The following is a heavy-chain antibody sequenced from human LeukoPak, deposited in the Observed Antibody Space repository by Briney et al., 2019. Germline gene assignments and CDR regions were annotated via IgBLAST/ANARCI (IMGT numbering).Heavy chain of an antibody. D-gene: IGHD3-3*01. V-gene: IGHV1-69*13. CDR3: ARDIIYEDFWSGYHNWFDP. Sequence: SVKVSCKASGGTFSSYAISWVRQAPGQGLEWMGGIIPIFGTANYAQKFQGKVTITADESTSTAYMELSSLRSEDTAVYYCARDIIYEDFWSGYHNWFDPWGQGTLVTVSS. J-gene: IGHJ5*02. CDR2: IIPIFGTA. CDR1: GGTFSSYA.